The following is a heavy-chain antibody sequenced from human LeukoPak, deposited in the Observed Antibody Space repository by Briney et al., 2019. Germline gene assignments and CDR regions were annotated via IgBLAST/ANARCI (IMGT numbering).Heavy chain of an antibody. V-gene: IGHV3-23*01. CDR1: GVTFSSYA. D-gene: IGHD2-2*01. CDR3: GVDIVVVPGAPNWFDP. J-gene: IGHJ5*02. CDR2: ISGSGDST. Sequence: GGSLRLSCRASGVTFSSYAMSWVRQAPGKGLEWVSAISGSGDSTYYADSVKGRFTISRDNSKNTLYLQMNSLRAEDTAVYYCGVDIVVVPGAPNWFDPWGQGTLVTVSS.